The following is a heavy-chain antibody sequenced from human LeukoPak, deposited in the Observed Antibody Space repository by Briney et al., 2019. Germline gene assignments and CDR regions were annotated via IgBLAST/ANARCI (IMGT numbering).Heavy chain of an antibody. CDR2: IRSKAYGGTT. CDR3: TREYCSSTSCYVDY. J-gene: IGHJ4*02. Sequence: GRSLRLSCTASGFTFGDYAMSWVRQAPGKGLEWVGFIRSKAYGGTTEYAASVKGRFTISRDDSKSIAYLQMSSLKTEDTAVYYCTREYCSSTSCYVDYWGQGTLVTVSS. CDR1: GFTFGDYA. D-gene: IGHD2-2*01. V-gene: IGHV3-49*04.